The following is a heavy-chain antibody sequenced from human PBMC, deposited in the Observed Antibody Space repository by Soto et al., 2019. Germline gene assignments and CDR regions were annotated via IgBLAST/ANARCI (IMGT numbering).Heavy chain of an antibody. J-gene: IGHJ4*02. CDR2: ITPFNGNT. CDR1: GYTFTYRY. CDR3: ASSKGRIAVASYYFDY. D-gene: IGHD6-19*01. V-gene: IGHV1-45*02. Sequence: SVKVSCKASGYTFTYRYLHWVRQAPGQALEWMGWITPFNGNTNYAQKFQDRVTITRDRSMSTAYMELSSLRSEDTAMYYCASSKGRIAVASYYFDYWGQGTLVTSPQ.